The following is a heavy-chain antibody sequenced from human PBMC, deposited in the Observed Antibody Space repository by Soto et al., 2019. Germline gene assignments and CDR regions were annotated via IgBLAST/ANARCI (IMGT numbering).Heavy chain of an antibody. D-gene: IGHD2-21*01. CDR3: VRYIIVALDY. J-gene: IGHJ4*02. V-gene: IGHV4-59*10. CDR2: IFADGNT. Sequence: SAGPLSLTCVVSGASISTSYSRGVRQPAGKRLQWIGCIFADGNTNSSAPPTGRRCLAIDKSQKQISLQLASVTAAGTATYEPVRYIIVALDYWGQGAQVTVSS. CDR1: GASISTSY.